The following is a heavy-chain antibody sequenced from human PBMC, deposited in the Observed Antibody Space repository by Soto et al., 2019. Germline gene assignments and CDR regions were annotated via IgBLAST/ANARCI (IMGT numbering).Heavy chain of an antibody. J-gene: IGHJ3*02. D-gene: IGHD3-22*01. Sequence: GGSLRLSCAASGFTFSTYGMHWVRQAPGKGLEWVAVISYDGSDKYYADSVKGRFTISRGSSKNMLYLQMNSLRAEDTAIYYCAKESYYDSSDYNAFDIWGQGTMVTVSS. CDR1: GFTFSTYG. V-gene: IGHV3-30*18. CDR3: AKESYYDSSDYNAFDI. CDR2: ISYDGSDK.